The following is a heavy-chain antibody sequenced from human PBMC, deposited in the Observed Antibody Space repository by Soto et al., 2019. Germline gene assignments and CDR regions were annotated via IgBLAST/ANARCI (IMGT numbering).Heavy chain of an antibody. J-gene: IGHJ4*02. CDR1: GGSISSYS. D-gene: IGHD3-10*01. CDR2: IYYSGRT. CDR3: ARLARGSGSYYTFDS. Sequence: SLTCTVSGGSISSYSWSWIRQPPGKGLEWIGYIYYSGRTNYNPSLKSRVTISVDTSRNQFSLKLSSVTAADTAVYYCARLARGSGSYYTFDSWGRGTLVTVSS. V-gene: IGHV4-59*01.